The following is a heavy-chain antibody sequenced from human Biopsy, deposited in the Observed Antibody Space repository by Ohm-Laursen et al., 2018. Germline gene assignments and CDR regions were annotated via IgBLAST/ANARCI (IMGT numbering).Heavy chain of an antibody. Sequence: SVKVSCKASGYTFTSYDISWVRQAPGQGLEWMGWISPYNDKTSYPPKLQDRVTMTADTSTNTAHMELRSLRSDDTAVYYCARVFCTSTTCYGLVDNWGQGTVVTVSS. V-gene: IGHV1-18*01. J-gene: IGHJ4*02. CDR2: ISPYNDKT. CDR3: ARVFCTSTTCYGLVDN. D-gene: IGHD2/OR15-2a*01. CDR1: GYTFTSYD.